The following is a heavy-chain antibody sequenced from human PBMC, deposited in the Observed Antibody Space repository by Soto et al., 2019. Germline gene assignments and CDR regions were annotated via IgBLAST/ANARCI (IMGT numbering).Heavy chain of an antibody. CDR3: WRALSGHDHYFDS. CDR1: GFTFDDYG. V-gene: IGHV3-20*04. CDR2: VNWIGGNS. D-gene: IGHD5-12*01. J-gene: IGHJ4*02. Sequence: EVQLVQSGGSVVRPGGSLRLSCTASGFTFDDYGMAWVRQRPGKGLEWVSGVNWIGGNSGYGDSVKGRFIISRDNAKNTLYLQMNSLRAGDTAFDYCWRALSGHDHYFDSWGLGTLVTVST.